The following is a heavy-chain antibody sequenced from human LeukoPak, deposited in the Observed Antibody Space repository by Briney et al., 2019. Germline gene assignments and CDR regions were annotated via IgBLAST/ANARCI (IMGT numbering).Heavy chain of an antibody. CDR3: AKDWGEYFDYVWGSFTSFDY. Sequence: PGGSLRLSCAASGFTFSSYGMHWVRQAPGKGLEWVAVISYDGSNKYYADSVKGRFTISRDNSKNTLYLQMNSLRAEDTAVYYCAKDWGEYFDYVWGSFTSFDYWGQGTLVTVSS. V-gene: IGHV3-30*18. D-gene: IGHD3-16*01. CDR1: GFTFSSYG. J-gene: IGHJ4*02. CDR2: ISYDGSNK.